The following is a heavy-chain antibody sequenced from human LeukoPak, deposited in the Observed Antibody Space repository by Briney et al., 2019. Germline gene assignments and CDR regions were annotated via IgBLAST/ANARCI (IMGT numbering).Heavy chain of an antibody. CDR2: ISAYNGNT. CDR1: GYTFTSYG. V-gene: IGHV1-18*01. D-gene: IGHD3-9*01. J-gene: IGHJ6*03. CDR3: AREKGRYFDWSLPAKYYYYYMDV. Sequence: ASVKVSCKASGYTFTSYGISWVRQAPGQGLEWMEWISAYNGNTNYAQKLQGRVTMTTDTSTSTAYMELRSLRSDDTAVYYCAREKGRYFDWSLPAKYYYYYMDVWGKGTTVTISS.